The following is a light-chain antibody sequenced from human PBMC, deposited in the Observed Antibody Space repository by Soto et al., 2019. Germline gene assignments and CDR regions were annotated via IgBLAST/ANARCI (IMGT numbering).Light chain of an antibody. J-gene: IGKJ4*01. V-gene: IGKV1-9*01. CDR1: QGIRDF. CDR2: AAS. Sequence: DIQLTQSPSFLSASVGDRVTITCRASQGIRDFLAWYQQKPGKAPKLLIFAASTLQTGVPSRFSGIASGTEFTLIISNLQTADFATEYCQEFNVYPLTFGGVTKVEIK. CDR3: QEFNVYPLT.